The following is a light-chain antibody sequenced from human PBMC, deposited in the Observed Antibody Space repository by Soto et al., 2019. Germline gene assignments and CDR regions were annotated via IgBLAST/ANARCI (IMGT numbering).Light chain of an antibody. CDR2: GAS. J-gene: IGKJ5*01. V-gene: IGKV3-11*01. CDR1: QSISTF. Sequence: ELVMTQSPATLSVSRLEIATPSFRSSQSISTFLAWYQQKPGQAPRLLIYGASTRATGIPARFSGSGSGTDFTLSISSLEPEDFAVYYCQQRSNWPPITFGQGTRLEIK. CDR3: QQRSNWPPIT.